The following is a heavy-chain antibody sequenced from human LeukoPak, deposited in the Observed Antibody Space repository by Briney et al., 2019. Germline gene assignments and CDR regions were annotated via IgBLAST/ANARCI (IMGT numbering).Heavy chain of an antibody. CDR1: GLSVSSNF. CDR3: AKLTSMVRGQNWFDP. V-gene: IGHV3-53*01. J-gene: IGHJ5*02. CDR2: IYGGGST. D-gene: IGHD3-10*01. Sequence: PGGSLRLSCAATGLSVSSNFMSWVRQAPGKGLEWVSVIYGGGSTYYADSVKGRFTISRDTPKNTLYLQMNSLRVEDTAVYYCAKLTSMVRGQNWFDPWGQGTLVTVSS.